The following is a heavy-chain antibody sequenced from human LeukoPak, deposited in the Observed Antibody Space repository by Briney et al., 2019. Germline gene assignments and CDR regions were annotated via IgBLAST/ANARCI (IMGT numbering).Heavy chain of an antibody. CDR2: ISDTGDST. D-gene: IGHD3-10*02. CDR1: GFTFSNYA. J-gene: IGHJ4*02. V-gene: IGHV3-23*01. CDR3: ASRQGLGWHYVN. Sequence: GGSLRLSCVDSGFTFSNYAMSWVRQVPAKGLEWVSGISDTGDSTYYADSVKGRFTISRDNSRNPLYLQMNSLRVEDTAIYYCASRQGLGWHYVNWGQRTLVTVSS.